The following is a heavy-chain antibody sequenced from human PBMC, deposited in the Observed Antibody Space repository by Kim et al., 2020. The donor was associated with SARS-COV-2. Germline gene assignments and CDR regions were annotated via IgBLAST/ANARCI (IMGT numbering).Heavy chain of an antibody. V-gene: IGHV4-31*03. Sequence: SETLSLTCTVSGGSISSGGYYWSWIRQHPGKGLEWIGYIYYSGSTYYNPSLKSRVTISVDTSQNQFSLKLSSVTAADTAVYYCARGIAVAGTGLDYWGQGTLVTVSS. CDR1: GGSISSGGYY. J-gene: IGHJ4*02. CDR2: IYYSGST. CDR3: ARGIAVAGTGLDY. D-gene: IGHD6-19*01.